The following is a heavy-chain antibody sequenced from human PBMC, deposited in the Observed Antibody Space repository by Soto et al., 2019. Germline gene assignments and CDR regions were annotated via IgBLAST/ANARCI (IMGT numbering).Heavy chain of an antibody. CDR2: IWYDGSNK. V-gene: IGHV3-33*01. D-gene: IGHD3-9*01. Sequence: QVQLVESGGGVVQPVRSLRLSCAASGFTFSSYGMHWVRQAPGKGLEWVAVIWYDGSNKYYADSVKGRFTISRDNSKNTLYLQMNSLRAEDTAVYYCARGGDILTGYYAIPGFDPWGQGTLVTVSS. CDR1: GFTFSSYG. CDR3: ARGGDILTGYYAIPGFDP. J-gene: IGHJ5*02.